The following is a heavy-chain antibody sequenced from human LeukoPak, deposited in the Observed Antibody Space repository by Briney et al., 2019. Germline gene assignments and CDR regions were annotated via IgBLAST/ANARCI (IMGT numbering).Heavy chain of an antibody. V-gene: IGHV3-9*01. Sequence: GGSLRLSCAASGFTFDDYAMHWVRQAPGKGLEWVSGISWNSGSIGYADSVKGRFTISRDNAKNSLFLQMNSLRAEDTAVYYCARDRSAEYYFDYWGQGTLVTVSS. CDR3: ARDRSAEYYFDY. CDR1: GFTFDDYA. CDR2: ISWNSGSI. J-gene: IGHJ4*02. D-gene: IGHD3-3*01.